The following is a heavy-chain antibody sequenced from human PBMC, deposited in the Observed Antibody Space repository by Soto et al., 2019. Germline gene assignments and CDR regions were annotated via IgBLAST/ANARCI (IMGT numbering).Heavy chain of an antibody. CDR2: IYHSGST. Sequence: SETLSLTCAVSGGSISSSNWWSWVRQPPGKGLEWIGEIYHSGSTNYNPSLKSRVTISVDKSKNQFSLKLSPVTAADTAVYYCARVWFGEYMDYYYGMDVWGQGTTVTVSS. V-gene: IGHV4-4*02. D-gene: IGHD3-10*01. CDR3: ARVWFGEYMDYYYGMDV. CDR1: GGSISSSNW. J-gene: IGHJ6*02.